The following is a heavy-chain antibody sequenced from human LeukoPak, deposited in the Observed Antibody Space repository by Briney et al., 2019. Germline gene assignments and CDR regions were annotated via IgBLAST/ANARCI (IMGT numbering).Heavy chain of an antibody. D-gene: IGHD6-13*01. Sequence: GGSLRLSCAASGFTFSSYSMNWVRQAPGKGLEWVSSISPPSAYIYYADSVKGRFTISRDNAKNSLDLQMNSLRAEDTAVYYCAKRDDSSSWTAFDIWGQGTMVTVSS. J-gene: IGHJ3*02. CDR1: GFTFSSYS. CDR3: AKRDDSSSWTAFDI. CDR2: ISPPSAYI. V-gene: IGHV3-21*01.